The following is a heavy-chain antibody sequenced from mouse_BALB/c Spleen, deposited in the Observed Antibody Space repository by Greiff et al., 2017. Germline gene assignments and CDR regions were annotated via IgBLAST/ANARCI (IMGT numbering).Heavy chain of an antibody. J-gene: IGHJ4*01. Sequence: VHVKQSGPELVKPGASVKISCKASGYTFTDYNMHWVKQSHGKSLEWIGYIYPYNGGTGYNQKFKSKATLTVDNSSSTAYMELRSLTSEDSAVYYCASYYDYDDYAMDYWGQGTSVTVSS. CDR1: GYTFTDYN. D-gene: IGHD2-4*01. CDR2: IYPYNGGT. V-gene: IGHV1S29*02. CDR3: ASYYDYDDYAMDY.